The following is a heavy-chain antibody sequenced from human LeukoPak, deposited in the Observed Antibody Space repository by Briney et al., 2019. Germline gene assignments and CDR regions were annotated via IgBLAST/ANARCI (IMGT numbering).Heavy chain of an antibody. D-gene: IGHD1-26*01. V-gene: IGHV3-74*01. CDR3: ARDPSGTLFDF. Sequence: GGSLRLSCAASGFTFSNYWMHWVRQAPGKGLVWVSRVNSDGSRINYADCVKGRFTISRDNAKNSLYLRMNSLRAEDTAVYYCARDPSGTLFDFWGQGALVTVSS. CDR2: VNSDGSRI. J-gene: IGHJ4*02. CDR1: GFTFSNYW.